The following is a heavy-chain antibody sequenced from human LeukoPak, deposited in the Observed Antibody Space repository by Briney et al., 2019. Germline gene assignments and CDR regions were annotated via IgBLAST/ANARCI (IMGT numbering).Heavy chain of an antibody. CDR2: ISSRGSSI. V-gene: IGHV3-48*03. CDR1: GFAFSSYE. Sequence: GSPCPSCAASGFAFSSYEMNWVGQAPGKGLEWVSYISSRGSSIFYADSVKGRFTISRDNAKNSLYLQMNSLRAEDTAVYYCASNGSVSFFGYWGQGTLVTVSS. D-gene: IGHD3-10*01. CDR3: ASNGSVSFFGY. J-gene: IGHJ4*02.